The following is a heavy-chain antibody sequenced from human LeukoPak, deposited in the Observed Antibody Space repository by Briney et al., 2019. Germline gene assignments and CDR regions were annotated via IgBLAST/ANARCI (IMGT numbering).Heavy chain of an antibody. CDR1: GGSLSSYY. Sequence: SETLSLTCTVSGGSLSSYYCSWIRQPAGKGLEWIGRVYTSGTTNSNPPLKSRVTMSVDTSKNQFSLNLSSVTAADTAIYYCAREGGYSYGFDYWGRGTLVTVSS. CDR2: VYTSGTT. J-gene: IGHJ4*02. V-gene: IGHV4-4*07. CDR3: AREGGYSYGFDY. D-gene: IGHD5-18*01.